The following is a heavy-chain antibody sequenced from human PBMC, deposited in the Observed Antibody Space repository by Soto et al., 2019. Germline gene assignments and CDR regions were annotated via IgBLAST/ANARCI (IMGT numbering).Heavy chain of an antibody. CDR1: GFTFSSYW. CDR3: ARSGSSWSYYYYGMDV. Sequence: EVQLVESGGGLVQPGGSLRLSCAASGFTFSSYWMSWVRQAPGKGLEWVANIKQDGSEKYYVDSVKGRFTISRDNAKNSLYLQMNSLRADDTAVYYCARSGSSWSYYYYGMDVWGQGTTVTVSS. J-gene: IGHJ6*02. V-gene: IGHV3-7*01. D-gene: IGHD6-13*01. CDR2: IKQDGSEK.